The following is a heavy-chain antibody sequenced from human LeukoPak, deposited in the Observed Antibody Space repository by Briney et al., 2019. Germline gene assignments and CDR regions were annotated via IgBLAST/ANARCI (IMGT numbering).Heavy chain of an antibody. D-gene: IGHD3-22*01. J-gene: IGHJ4*02. Sequence: GGSLRLSCVGSGFTFSTYNMHWVRQAPGKGLEWVSAISGSGGSTYYADSVKGRFTISRDNSKNTLYLQMNSLRAEDTAVYYCASTLPSDSSGYYYVGYFDYWGQGTLVTVSS. V-gene: IGHV3-23*01. CDR2: ISGSGGST. CDR3: ASTLPSDSSGYYYVGYFDY. CDR1: GFTFSTYN.